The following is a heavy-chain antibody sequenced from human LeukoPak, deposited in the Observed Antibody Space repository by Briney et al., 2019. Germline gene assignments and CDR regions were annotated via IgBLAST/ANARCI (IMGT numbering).Heavy chain of an antibody. J-gene: IGHJ4*02. V-gene: IGHV1-2*02. Sequence: GASVKVSCKASGYTFTGYYMHRVRQAPGRGLEWMGWINPNSGGTNYAQKFQGRVTMTRDTSISTAYMELSRLRSDDTAVYYCARVPSYDSSGYNFDYWGQGTLVTVSS. D-gene: IGHD3-22*01. CDR2: INPNSGGT. CDR1: GYTFTGYY. CDR3: ARVPSYDSSGYNFDY.